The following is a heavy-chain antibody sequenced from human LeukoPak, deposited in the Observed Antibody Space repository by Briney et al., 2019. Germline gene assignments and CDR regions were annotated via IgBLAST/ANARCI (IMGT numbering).Heavy chain of an antibody. CDR1: GFTFSSYA. Sequence: GGSLRLSCAASGFTFSSYAMNWVRQAPGKGLEWVSAVSGSAVSTYYADSVKGRFTISRDNSKDTLYLQMNSLRAEDTAVYYCAKDAGSGYDYFSYYFDYWGQGTLVTVSS. V-gene: IGHV3-23*01. D-gene: IGHD5-12*01. J-gene: IGHJ4*02. CDR2: VSGSAVST. CDR3: AKDAGSGYDYFSYYFDY.